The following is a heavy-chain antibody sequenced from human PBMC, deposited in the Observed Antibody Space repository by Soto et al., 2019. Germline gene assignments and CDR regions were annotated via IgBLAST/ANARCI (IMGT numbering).Heavy chain of an antibody. D-gene: IGHD4-17*01. Sequence: SETLSLTCAVSGGSISSSNWWSWVRQPPGKGLEWIGEIYHSGSTNYNPSLKSRVTISVDKSKNQFSLKLSSVTAAGTAVYYCAAVTTDYYYGMDVWGQGTTVT. J-gene: IGHJ6*02. V-gene: IGHV4-4*02. CDR2: IYHSGST. CDR3: AAVTTDYYYGMDV. CDR1: GGSISSSNW.